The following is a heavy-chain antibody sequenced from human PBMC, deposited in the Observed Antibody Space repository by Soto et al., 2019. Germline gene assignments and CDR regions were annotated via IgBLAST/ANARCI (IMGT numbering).Heavy chain of an antibody. Sequence: EVQLLESGGGLVQPGGSLRLSCAASGFTFSSYAMSWVRQAPGKGLEWFSAISGSGGSTYYADSVKGRFTISRDNSKNTLYLQMNSLRAEDTAVYYCAKDLGDFWSGYSERYNWFDPWGQGTLVTVSS. CDR3: AKDLGDFWSGYSERYNWFDP. D-gene: IGHD3-3*01. J-gene: IGHJ5*02. CDR1: GFTFSSYA. V-gene: IGHV3-23*01. CDR2: ISGSGGST.